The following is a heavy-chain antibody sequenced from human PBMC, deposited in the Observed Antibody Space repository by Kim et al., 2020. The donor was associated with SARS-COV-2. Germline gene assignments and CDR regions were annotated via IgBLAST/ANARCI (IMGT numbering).Heavy chain of an antibody. CDR3: ASAISRTVDY. V-gene: IGHV4-4*02. CDR1: GGSISSSNC. CDR2: ICHSGST. J-gene: IGHJ4*02. Sequence: SETLSLTCAVSGGSISSSNCWSWVRQPPGKGLAWIGEICHSGSTNYNPSLKSRVTISADKSKNQLSLKLTSVTAADTAVYYCASAISRTVDYWGQGILVTVSS. D-gene: IGHD3-9*01.